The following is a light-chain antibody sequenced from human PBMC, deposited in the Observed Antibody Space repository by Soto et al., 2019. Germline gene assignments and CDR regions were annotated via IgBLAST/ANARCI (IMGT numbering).Light chain of an antibody. CDR2: EVS. Sequence: QSALTQPASVSGSPGQSITISCTGTSSDVGGYNYVSWYQQHPGKAPKLMIYEVSNRPSGVSNRFSGYKSGNTASLTISGLKAEDEAEYYCSSYTSSSTLVFGGGTKLTVL. CDR1: SSDVGGYNY. J-gene: IGLJ2*01. V-gene: IGLV2-14*01. CDR3: SSYTSSSTLV.